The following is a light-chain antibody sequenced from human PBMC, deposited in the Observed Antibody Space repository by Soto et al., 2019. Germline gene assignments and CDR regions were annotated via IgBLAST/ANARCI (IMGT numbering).Light chain of an antibody. V-gene: IGLV1-40*01. Sequence: QSVLTQPPSVSGAPGQRVTISCTGTSSNIGAGYDVHWYQQFPGTAPKLLIYGNRNRPSGVPDRFSGSKSGTSDSLAITGLQAEDEATYYCQSCDSSLSGSGVFGTGTKVTVL. CDR2: GNR. J-gene: IGLJ1*01. CDR1: SSNIGAGYD. CDR3: QSCDSSLSGSGV.